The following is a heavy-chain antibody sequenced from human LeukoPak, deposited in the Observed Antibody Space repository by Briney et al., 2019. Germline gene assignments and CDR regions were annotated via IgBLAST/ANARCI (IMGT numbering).Heavy chain of an antibody. CDR1: GFTFGDYA. Sequence: GGSLRLSCTASGFTFGDYAMSWFRQAPGKGLEWVGFIRSKAYGGTTEYAASVKGRYTISRDDSKSIAYLQMNSLKTEDTAVYYCTRASLYYDFWSGYYLSDYWGQGTLVTVSS. J-gene: IGHJ4*02. CDR3: TRASLYYDFWSGYYLSDY. CDR2: IRSKAYGGTT. D-gene: IGHD3-3*01. V-gene: IGHV3-49*03.